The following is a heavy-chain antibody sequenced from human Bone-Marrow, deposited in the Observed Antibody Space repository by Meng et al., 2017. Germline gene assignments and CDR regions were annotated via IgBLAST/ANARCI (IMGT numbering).Heavy chain of an antibody. V-gene: IGHV4-59*01. Sequence: QVQVQQWGAGLLKPSETLSLTCTVSGGSISTYYWSWIRQSPVKGLEWIGYINYSGRTNYIPSLRSRATISVDPSKNQFSLNLRSVTAADTAVYYCARGPSHGGSYSDYWGQGTLVTVSS. J-gene: IGHJ4*02. D-gene: IGHD2-21*02. CDR3: ARGPSHGGSYSDY. CDR1: GGSISTYY. CDR2: INYSGRT.